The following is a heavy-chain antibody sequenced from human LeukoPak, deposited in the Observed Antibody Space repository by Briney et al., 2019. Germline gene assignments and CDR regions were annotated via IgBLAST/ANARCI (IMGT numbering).Heavy chain of an antibody. Sequence: SVKVSCKASGGTFNSYAISWVRQAPGQGLEWMGGIIPTFGTANYAQKFQGRVTITADKSTSTAYMELSSLRSEDTAVYYCATHRWVYYYDSSGYYYPFDCWGQGTLVTVSS. CDR2: IIPTFGTA. D-gene: IGHD3-22*01. CDR3: ATHRWVYYYDSSGYYYPFDC. J-gene: IGHJ4*02. V-gene: IGHV1-69*06. CDR1: GGTFNSYA.